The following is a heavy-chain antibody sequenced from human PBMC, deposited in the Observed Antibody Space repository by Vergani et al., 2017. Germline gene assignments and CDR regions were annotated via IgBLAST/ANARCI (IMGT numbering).Heavy chain of an antibody. CDR1: EYSFGNYW. Sequence: EVELVQSGPEMRKPGESLKISCKGSEYSFGNYWIGWVRQMPGKGLEWVGIIYPADSDTRDSPSFQGQVTISADKSISTAFLQWDSLKASDTALYYCARHTTYTDSWGQGTLVTVSS. CDR3: ARHTTYTDS. V-gene: IGHV5-51*01. D-gene: IGHD1-1*01. J-gene: IGHJ4*02. CDR2: IYPADSDT.